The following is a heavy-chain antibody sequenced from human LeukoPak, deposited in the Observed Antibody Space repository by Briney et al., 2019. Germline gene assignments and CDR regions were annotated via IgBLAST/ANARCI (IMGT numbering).Heavy chain of an antibody. CDR3: ANPPTVTKTRFDS. J-gene: IGHJ5*01. Sequence: GGSLRLSCAASGFTFSSYAMSWVRQAPGKGLEWVSDINGSGGTTYYADSVKGRFTISRDNSKNTLYLQMNSLRAEDTAVYYCANPPTVTKTRFDSWGQGTLVTVSS. V-gene: IGHV3-23*01. CDR1: GFTFSSYA. CDR2: INGSGGTT. D-gene: IGHD4-17*01.